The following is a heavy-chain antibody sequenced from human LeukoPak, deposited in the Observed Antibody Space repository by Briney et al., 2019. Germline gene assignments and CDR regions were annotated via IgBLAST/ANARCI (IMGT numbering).Heavy chain of an antibody. D-gene: IGHD3-22*01. J-gene: IGHJ4*02. V-gene: IGHV3-30*18. Sequence: PGGSLRLSCAASGFTFSSYGMHWVRQAPGKGLEWVAIISYDGSYKYYADSVKGRFTISRDNSKNTLYLQMNSLRAEDTAVYYCAKDSSYYDSSGYYYFDYWGQGTLVTVSS. CDR1: GFTFSSYG. CDR3: AKDSSYYDSSGYYYFDY. CDR2: ISYDGSYK.